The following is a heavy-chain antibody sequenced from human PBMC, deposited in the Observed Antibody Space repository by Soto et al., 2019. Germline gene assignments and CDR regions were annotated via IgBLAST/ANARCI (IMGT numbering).Heavy chain of an antibody. V-gene: IGHV4-31*11. J-gene: IGHJ5*02. CDR1: RLSISSCGYY. CDR2: IYYSGST. CDR3: ARSVFP. Sequence: SVTLSLTCAFVRLSISSCGYYWNWIRQHPGKGLEWIGYIYYSGSTYYNPSLKSRITISVDTSKNQFSLKLSSVTAADTAVYYCARSVFPWGQG.